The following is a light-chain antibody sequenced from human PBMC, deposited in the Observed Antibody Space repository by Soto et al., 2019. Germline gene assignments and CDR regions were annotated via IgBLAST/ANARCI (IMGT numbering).Light chain of an antibody. CDR3: QQYNDWHAQST. CDR2: GAS. V-gene: IGKV3-15*01. CDR1: HSVSSK. Sequence: EIVMTQSPATLSVSVGERATLSCRASHSVSSKLAWYQQKPGQAPRLLIYGASTRATDIPARFSGSGSGTECTLTISSLQSEDFAVSYCQQYNDWHAQSTFGGGTKVEIK. J-gene: IGKJ4*01.